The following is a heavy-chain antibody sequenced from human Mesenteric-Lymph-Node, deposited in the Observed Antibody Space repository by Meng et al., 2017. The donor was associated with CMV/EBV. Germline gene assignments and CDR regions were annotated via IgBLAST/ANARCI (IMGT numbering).Heavy chain of an antibody. CDR1: GGTFSSYA. CDR2: IIPIFGTA. D-gene: IGHD3-10*01. V-gene: IGHV1-69*05. CDR3: ARGLWAWFNNYALDV. Sequence: SVKVSCKASGGTFSSYAISWVRQAPGQGLEWMGGIIPIFGTANYAQKFQGRVTITTDESTSTAYMELSSLRSEDTAVYYCARGLWAWFNNYALDVWGQGTTVTVSS. J-gene: IGHJ6*02.